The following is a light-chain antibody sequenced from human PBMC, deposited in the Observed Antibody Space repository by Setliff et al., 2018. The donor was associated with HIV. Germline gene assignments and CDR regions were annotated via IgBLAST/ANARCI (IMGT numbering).Light chain of an antibody. CDR2: DNT. CDR3: QSYDKSLTGSAV. J-gene: IGLJ1*01. CDR1: SSNIGAGFD. Sequence: QSVLTQPPSVSGAPGRRVTMSCTGSSSNIGAGFDVHWYQHLPGKAPKLLIYDNTNRPSGVPDRFSGSKSGTSASLAITGLQAEDEADYYCQSYDKSLTGSAVFGTGTKVTVL. V-gene: IGLV1-40*01.